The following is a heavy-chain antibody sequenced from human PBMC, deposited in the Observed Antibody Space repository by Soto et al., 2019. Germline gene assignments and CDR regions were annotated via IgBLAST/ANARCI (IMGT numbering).Heavy chain of an antibody. CDR1: GFSFGHYG. Sequence: QVRLVESGGGVAQPGRSLTLSCEASGFSFGHYGMHWVRQAPGKGLEWVALTSYEGSKKYYGESVKGRFTISRDNSRNTLYLQMSRLRMEDTAFYYCARDDREYSYGLYSYMDVWGRGTLVTFSS. V-gene: IGHV3-30*03. CDR2: TSYEGSKK. J-gene: IGHJ2*01. CDR3: ARDDREYSYGLYSYMDV. D-gene: IGHD5-18*01.